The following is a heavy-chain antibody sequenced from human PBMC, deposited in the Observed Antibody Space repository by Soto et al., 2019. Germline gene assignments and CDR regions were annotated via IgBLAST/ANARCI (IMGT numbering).Heavy chain of an antibody. V-gene: IGHV3-23*01. J-gene: IGHJ4*02. CDR3: TKDPCTRSSCDFDF. D-gene: IGHD2-2*01. Sequence: EVQLLESGGGLVQPGGSLRLSCEASGFTFSSHAMSWVRQAPGKGLEWVSAIRGSDAGTFDADTVRGRFTISRDNSKNTLYLHMTSLRVEDTAIYYCTKDPCTRSSCDFDFWGQGSLVTVSS. CDR1: GFTFSSHA. CDR2: IRGSDAGT.